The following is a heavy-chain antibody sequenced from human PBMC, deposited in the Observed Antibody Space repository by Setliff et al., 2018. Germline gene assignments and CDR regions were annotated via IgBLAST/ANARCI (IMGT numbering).Heavy chain of an antibody. V-gene: IGHV4-39*07. CDR3: ARAPGYCSGGSCYLGYYYYYMDV. Sequence: PSETLSLTCTVSGGSINSSTYNSRSYYWGWIRQPPGKGLEWIGRIYYSGNNYYNAPLKSRLTISVDTSKNQISLKLSSVTAADTAVYYCARAPGYCSGGSCYLGYYYYYMDVWGKGTTVTVSS. D-gene: IGHD2-15*01. J-gene: IGHJ6*03. CDR1: GGSINSSTYNSRSYY. CDR2: IYYSGNN.